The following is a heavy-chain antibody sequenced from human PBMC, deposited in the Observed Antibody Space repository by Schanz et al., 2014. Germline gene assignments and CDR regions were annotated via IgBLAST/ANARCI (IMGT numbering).Heavy chain of an antibody. CDR1: GFTFRNNW. V-gene: IGHV3-74*01. J-gene: IGHJ5*02. CDR3: VRDERISSGVWFDP. D-gene: IGHD6-19*01. Sequence: EVQLVESGGGLVQPGGSLRLSCAASGFTFRNNWMHWFRQGPGKGLSWVSRIDGEGGDTRYAASVKGRFTVFRDNARNMVFLQMNSLRVDDTGVYYCVRDERISSGVWFDPWGQGTLVTVSS. CDR2: IDGEGGDT.